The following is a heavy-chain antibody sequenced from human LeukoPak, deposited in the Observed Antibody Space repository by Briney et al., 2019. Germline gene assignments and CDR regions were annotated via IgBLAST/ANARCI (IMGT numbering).Heavy chain of an antibody. CDR3: AVSRSGSIFVFDI. CDR2: IYYSGST. V-gene: IGHV4-59*01. CDR1: GGSISSYY. Sequence: SETLSLTCTVSGGSISSYYWSWIRQPPGKGLEWLGYIYYSGSTDYTPSLKSRVTISVDMSKKYFSLKLSSVTAADTAVYYCAVSRSGSIFVFDIWGQGTMVTVSS. D-gene: IGHD3-22*01. J-gene: IGHJ3*02.